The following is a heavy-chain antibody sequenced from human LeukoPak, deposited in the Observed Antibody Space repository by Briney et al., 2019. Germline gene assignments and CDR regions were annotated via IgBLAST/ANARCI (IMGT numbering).Heavy chain of an antibody. CDR3: ARGVHCSRGSCYSRPFDY. V-gene: IGHV1-2*04. J-gene: IGHJ4*02. CDR1: GYTFTGYY. CDR2: INPNSGGT. Sequence: GASVKVSCKASGYTFTGYYMHWVRQAPGQGLEWMGWINPNSGGTNYAQKFQGWVTMTRDTSISTAYMELSRLRSDDTAVYYCARGVHCSRGSCYSRPFDYWGQGTLVTVSS. D-gene: IGHD2-15*01.